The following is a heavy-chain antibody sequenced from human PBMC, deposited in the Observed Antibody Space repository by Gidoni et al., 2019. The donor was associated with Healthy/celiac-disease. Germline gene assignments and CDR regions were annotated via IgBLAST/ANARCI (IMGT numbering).Heavy chain of an antibody. J-gene: IGHJ4*02. CDR3: ARENYCSSTSCSWYYFDY. CDR2: ISYDGSNK. V-gene: IGHV3-30-3*01. Sequence: QVQLVESGGGVVQPGRSLRLSCAAAGFTFRSYAMHWVRQAPGKGLEWVAVISYDGSNKYYADSVKGRFTISRDNSKNTLYLQMNSLRAEDTAVYYCARENYCSSTSCSWYYFDYWGQGTLVTVSS. CDR1: GFTFRSYA. D-gene: IGHD2-2*01.